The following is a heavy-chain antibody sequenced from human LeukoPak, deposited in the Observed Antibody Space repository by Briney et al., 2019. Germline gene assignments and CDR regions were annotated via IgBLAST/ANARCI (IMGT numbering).Heavy chain of an antibody. CDR3: AKDGYCSSTSCYLFDY. V-gene: IGHV3-30*02. Sequence: PGGSLRLSCAASGFTFSSYSMNWVRQAPGKGLEWVAFIRYDGSNKYYADSVKGRFTISRDNSKNTLYLQMNSLRAEDTAVYYCAKDGYCSSTSCYLFDYWGQGTLVTVSS. CDR2: IRYDGSNK. CDR1: GFTFSSYS. J-gene: IGHJ4*02. D-gene: IGHD2-2*03.